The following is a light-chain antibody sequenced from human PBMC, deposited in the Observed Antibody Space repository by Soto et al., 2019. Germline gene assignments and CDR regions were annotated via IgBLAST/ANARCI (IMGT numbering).Light chain of an antibody. V-gene: IGLV2-14*01. CDR3: SSYTTSTDVV. Sequence: QSVLTQPASVSGSPGQSITISCTGTSSDVGNYNSVSWYQQHPGKAPKLIISEVSNRPSGVSNRFSGSKSGNTASLTISGLQAEDESDYYCSSYTTSTDVVFGGGTQLTVL. CDR1: SSDVGNYNS. CDR2: EVS. J-gene: IGLJ2*01.